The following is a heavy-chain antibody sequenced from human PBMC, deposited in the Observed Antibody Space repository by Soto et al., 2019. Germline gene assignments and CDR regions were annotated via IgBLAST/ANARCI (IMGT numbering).Heavy chain of an antibody. Sequence: GESLKISCKASGYTFTTNWIGWVRQMPGKGLEWMGIIFPGDSDTRYSPSSQGQVTISADKSISTAYLQWSSLKASDTAMYYCATRRAHNWNYYFDYWGQGTLVTVSS. CDR2: IFPGDSDT. D-gene: IGHD1-7*01. V-gene: IGHV5-51*01. CDR1: GYTFTTNW. J-gene: IGHJ4*02. CDR3: ATRRAHNWNYYFDY.